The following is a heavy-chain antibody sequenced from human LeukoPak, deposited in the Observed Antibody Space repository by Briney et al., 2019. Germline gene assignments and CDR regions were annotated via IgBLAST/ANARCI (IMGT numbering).Heavy chain of an antibody. CDR2: ISAYNGNR. CDR1: GYTFTSYG. D-gene: IGHD4-17*01. V-gene: IGHV1-18*01. CDR3: ARAGYDYGDYADY. Sequence: GASVKLSCKASGYTFTSYGISWVRHAPGQGLEWMGWISAYNGNRNYAQKLQGRDTTTTDTSMSTAYMEPRDLAFYDTAVYNCARAGYDYGDYADYWGQGTLVTVSS. J-gene: IGHJ4*02.